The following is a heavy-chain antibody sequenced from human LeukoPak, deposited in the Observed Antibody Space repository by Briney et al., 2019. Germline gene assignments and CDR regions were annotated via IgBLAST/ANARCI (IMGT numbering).Heavy chain of an antibody. CDR1: GYTFTSYG. V-gene: IGHV1-18*01. CDR3: ARDGSSWAPGALDY. CDR2: ISTYNGNT. Sequence: ASVKVSCKASGYTFTSYGISWVRQAPGQGLEWMGWISTYNGNTNYAQKLQGRVTMTTDTSTSTAYMELRSLRSDDTAVYYCARDGSSWAPGALDYWGQGTLVTVSS. J-gene: IGHJ4*02. D-gene: IGHD6-13*01.